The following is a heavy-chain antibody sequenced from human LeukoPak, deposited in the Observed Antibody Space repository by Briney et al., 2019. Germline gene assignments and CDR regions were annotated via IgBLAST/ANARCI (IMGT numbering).Heavy chain of an antibody. D-gene: IGHD4-17*01. CDR3: AREEITVTDAFDI. V-gene: IGHV3-48*03. CDR1: GFTFSSYE. J-gene: IGHJ3*02. Sequence: GGSLRLSCAASGFTFSSYEMNWVRQAPGKGLEWVSYISSSGTAIYYADSVKGRFTISRDNAKNTLYLQMNSLRAEDTAVYYCAREEITVTDAFDIWGQGTMVTVSS. CDR2: ISSSGTAI.